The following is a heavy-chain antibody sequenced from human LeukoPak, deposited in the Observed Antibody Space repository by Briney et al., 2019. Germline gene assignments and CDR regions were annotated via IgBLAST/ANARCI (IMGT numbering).Heavy chain of an antibody. D-gene: IGHD3-22*01. CDR2: MSPNSGNT. CDR1: GYTFTSYD. J-gene: IGHJ4*02. V-gene: IGHV1-8*01. Sequence: ASVTVSSTASGYTFTSYDINWVRQATGQGLEWMGWMSPNSGNTGYAQKFQGRVTMTRNTSISTAYMELSSLRSEDTAVYYCARGPDDSSGHSATPIGYGGQGTRVTVSS. CDR3: ARGPDDSSGHSATPIGY.